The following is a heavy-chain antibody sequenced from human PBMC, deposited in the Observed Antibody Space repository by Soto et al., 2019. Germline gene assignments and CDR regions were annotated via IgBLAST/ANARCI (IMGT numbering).Heavy chain of an antibody. CDR3: THLLSLAHPYSYL. D-gene: IGHD2-21*01. V-gene: IGHV3-15*07. Sequence: GGSLRLSCAASGITFIYAWMDWVRQAPGKRLEWVGRIKSQASGGTIDYAAPVKGRFTISRDDSKNTVYLRMDSLKTEDTAVYYCTHLLSLAHPYSYLWGQGTQVTVSS. CDR1: GITFIYAW. J-gene: IGHJ4*02. CDR2: IKSQASGGTI.